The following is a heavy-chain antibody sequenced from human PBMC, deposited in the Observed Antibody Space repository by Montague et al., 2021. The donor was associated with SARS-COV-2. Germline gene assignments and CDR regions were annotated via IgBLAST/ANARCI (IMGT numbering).Heavy chain of an antibody. Sequence: CAISGDSVSSNSVAWSWVRHSPSSGLEWLGRTYYRSKWYSDYAPSVRGRLTVNPDASKNEFSLELNYVTPGDTAVYYCVRYSGWFYFDFWGQGTLVTVSS. J-gene: IGHJ4*02. D-gene: IGHD6-19*01. CDR3: VRYSGWFYFDF. V-gene: IGHV6-1*01. CDR1: GDSVSSNSVA. CDR2: TYYRSKWYS.